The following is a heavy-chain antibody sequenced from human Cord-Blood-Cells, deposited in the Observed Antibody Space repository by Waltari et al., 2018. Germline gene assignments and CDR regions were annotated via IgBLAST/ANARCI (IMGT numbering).Heavy chain of an antibody. Sequence: QVQLQPWGAGLLKPSDTLSLTCAVSGGSFRGYYWSWIRQPPGKGLEWFGEINHSGSTNYNPSLKSRVTISVDTSKNQFSLKLSSVTAADTAVYYCASRGTGIDYWGQGTLVTVSS. CDR1: GGSFRGYY. CDR2: INHSGST. V-gene: IGHV4-34*01. D-gene: IGHD3-9*01. J-gene: IGHJ4*02. CDR3: ASRGTGIDY.